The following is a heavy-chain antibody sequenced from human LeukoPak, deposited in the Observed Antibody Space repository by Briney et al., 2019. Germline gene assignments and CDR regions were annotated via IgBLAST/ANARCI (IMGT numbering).Heavy chain of an antibody. CDR3: ARDPSRGYNYGYGDY. J-gene: IGHJ4*02. V-gene: IGHV3-7*01. CDR2: INQDRSET. Sequence: GGSLRLSCAASGFIFSNYWMTWVRQAPGKGLEWVAHINQDRSETYYVDSVKGRFIIARDNAKNSLYLQMNSLRAEDTAVYYCARDPSRGYNYGYGDYWGQGTLVIVS. D-gene: IGHD5-18*01. CDR1: GFIFSNYW.